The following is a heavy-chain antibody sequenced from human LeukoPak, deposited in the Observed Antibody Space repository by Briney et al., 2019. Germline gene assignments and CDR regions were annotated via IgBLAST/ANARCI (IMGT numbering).Heavy chain of an antibody. CDR3: AKDGYSYGYAYYYYMDV. Sequence: GGSLSLSCAASGFTFSSFGMHWVPQAQGKGLEGVAFIRYDGSNKYCADSVRGRFTISRDNSKNTLYLQMNSLRAEDTAVYYCAKDGYSYGYAYYYYMDVWGKGTTVTISS. CDR1: GFTFSSFG. CDR2: IRYDGSNK. J-gene: IGHJ6*03. V-gene: IGHV3-30*02. D-gene: IGHD5-18*01.